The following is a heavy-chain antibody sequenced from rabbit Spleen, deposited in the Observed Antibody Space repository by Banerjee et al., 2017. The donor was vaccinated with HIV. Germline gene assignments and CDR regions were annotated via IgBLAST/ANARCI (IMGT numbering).Heavy chain of an antibody. J-gene: IGHJ6*01. Sequence: QEQLVESGGGLVKPEGSLKLSCTASGFSFSNKAVMCWVRQAPGKGLEWIACINAGSSASTYYANWAKGRFTVSKASSTTVTLQMTSLTAADTATYFCARDTGSSFSSYGMDLWGPGTLVTVS. CDR1: GFSFSNKAV. CDR2: INAGSSAST. V-gene: IGHV1S45*01. D-gene: IGHD8-1*01. CDR3: ARDTGSSFSSYGMDL.